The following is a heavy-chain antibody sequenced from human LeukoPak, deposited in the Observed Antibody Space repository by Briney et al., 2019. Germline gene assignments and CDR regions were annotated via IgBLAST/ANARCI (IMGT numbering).Heavy chain of an antibody. D-gene: IGHD6-6*01. CDR3: ARWATSFDL. V-gene: IGHV3-7*01. J-gene: IGHJ4*02. CDR2: IKHNGSES. Sequence: GGPLRLSCAASGFTFSDYYMSWARQVPGRGLEWVANIKHNGSESYYADSVTGRFTISRDNAKNSLYIHMNDLRADDTAVYYCARWATSFDLWGQGALVTVSS. CDR1: GFTFSDYY.